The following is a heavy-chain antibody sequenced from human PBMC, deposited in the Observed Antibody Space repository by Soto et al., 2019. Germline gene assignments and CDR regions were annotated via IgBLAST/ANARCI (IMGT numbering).Heavy chain of an antibody. CDR3: ARGGRGYEFXY. V-gene: IGHV3-64*01. CDR1: GFTFSSYA. J-gene: IGHJ4*02. D-gene: IGHD5-12*01. CDR2: ISSNGGST. Sequence: PGGSLRLSCAASGFTFSSYAMHWVRQAPGKGLEYVSAISSNGGSTYYANSVKGRFTISRDNSKNTLYLQMGSLRAEDMAVYYCARGGRGYEFXYWGQGTLVTVSS.